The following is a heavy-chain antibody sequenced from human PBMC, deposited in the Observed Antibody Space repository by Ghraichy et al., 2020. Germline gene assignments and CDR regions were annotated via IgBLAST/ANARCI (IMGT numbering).Heavy chain of an antibody. Sequence: GGSLRLSCAMSGFTSNNYWMHWVRQAPGKGLVWVSRINPDGSSTSYADSVKGRFTMSRDNAKNTLYLQMNSLRVEDTAVYYCVRDAISGSCLGGVCYSGFDPWGQGTLVTVSS. J-gene: IGHJ5*02. CDR3: VRDAISGSCLGGVCYSGFDP. V-gene: IGHV3-74*01. CDR2: INPDGSST. D-gene: IGHD2-8*02. CDR1: GFTSNNYW.